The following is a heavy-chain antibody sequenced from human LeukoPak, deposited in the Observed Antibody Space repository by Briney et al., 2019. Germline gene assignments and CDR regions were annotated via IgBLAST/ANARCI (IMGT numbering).Heavy chain of an antibody. Sequence: GGSLRLSCAASGFTFSSYAMSWVRQAPGKGLEWVSAISGSGGSTYYADSVKSRFTISRDNSKNTLYLQMNSLRAEDTAVYYCAKSLRAAGHYYYGMDVWGKGTTVTVSS. D-gene: IGHD6-25*01. CDR1: GFTFSSYA. CDR3: AKSLRAAGHYYYGMDV. V-gene: IGHV3-23*01. CDR2: ISGSGGST. J-gene: IGHJ6*04.